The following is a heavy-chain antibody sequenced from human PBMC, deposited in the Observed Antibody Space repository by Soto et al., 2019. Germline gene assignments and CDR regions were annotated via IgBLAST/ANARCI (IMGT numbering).Heavy chain of an antibody. D-gene: IGHD5-18*01. CDR2: IYYSGSA. J-gene: IGHJ6*02. CDR1: GGSISSGRYY. V-gene: IGHV4-31*03. CDR3: ARVGDTTVAYYNYYGLDV. Sequence: QVQLQESGPGLVKPSQTLSLTCTVSGGSISSGRYYWSWIRQHPGKGLEWIGYIYYSGSAYYNPSLKSRVSISVDTSEYRFSLKLRSVTAADTAVYYCARVGDTTVAYYNYYGLDVWGQGTTVTVSS.